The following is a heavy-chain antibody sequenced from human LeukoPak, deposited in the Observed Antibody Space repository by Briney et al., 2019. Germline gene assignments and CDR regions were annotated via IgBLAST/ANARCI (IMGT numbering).Heavy chain of an antibody. D-gene: IGHD6-6*01. V-gene: IGHV1-8*01. CDR3: ARVKAARPSHRYYYYYMDV. Sequence: GASVKVSCKASGYTFTSYDINWVRQAPGQGLEWMGWMNPNSGNTGYAQKFQGRVTMTRNTSISTAYMELSSLRSECTAVYYCARVKAARPSHRYYYYYMDVWGKGTTVTVSS. CDR2: MNPNSGNT. J-gene: IGHJ6*03. CDR1: GYTFTSYD.